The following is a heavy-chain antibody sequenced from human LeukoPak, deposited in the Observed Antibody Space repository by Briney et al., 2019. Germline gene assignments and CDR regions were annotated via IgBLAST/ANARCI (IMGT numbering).Heavy chain of an antibody. CDR1: GFTFSSYG. Sequence: GGSLRLSCAASGFTFSSYGMHWVRQAPGKGLEWVAVISYDRSNKYYADSVKGRFTISRDNSKNTLYLQMNNLRAEDTAVYYCAKDVYDFWSGYYNSYDYWGQGTLVTVSS. J-gene: IGHJ4*02. D-gene: IGHD3-3*01. V-gene: IGHV3-30*18. CDR2: ISYDRSNK. CDR3: AKDVYDFWSGYYNSYDY.